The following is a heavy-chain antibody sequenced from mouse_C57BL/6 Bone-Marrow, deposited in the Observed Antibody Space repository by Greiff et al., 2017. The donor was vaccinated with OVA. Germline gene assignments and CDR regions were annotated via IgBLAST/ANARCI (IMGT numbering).Heavy chain of an antibody. J-gene: IGHJ2*01. CDR1: GFTFSSYA. D-gene: IGHD2-5*01. CDR3: ARRIVTFDY. Sequence: EVMLVESGGGLVKPGGSLKLSCAASGFTFSSYAMSWVRQTPEKRLEWVATISDGGSYTYYPDNVKGRFTISRDNAKNNLYLQMSHLKSEDTAMYDCARRIVTFDYWGQGTTLTVSS. V-gene: IGHV5-4*03. CDR2: ISDGGSYT.